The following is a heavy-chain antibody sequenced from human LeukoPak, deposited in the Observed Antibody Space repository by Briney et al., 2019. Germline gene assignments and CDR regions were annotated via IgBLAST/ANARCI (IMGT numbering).Heavy chain of an antibody. V-gene: IGHV4-59*01. J-gene: IGHJ5*02. CDR3: ARSRQQLVSWWFDP. D-gene: IGHD6-13*01. Sequence: NPSETLSLTCAVYGGCFSGYYWSWIRQPPGKGLEWIGYIYYSGSTNYNPSLKSRVTISVDTSKNQFSLKLSSVTAADTAVYYCARSRQQLVSWWFDPWGQGTLVTVSS. CDR2: IYYSGST. CDR1: GGCFSGYY.